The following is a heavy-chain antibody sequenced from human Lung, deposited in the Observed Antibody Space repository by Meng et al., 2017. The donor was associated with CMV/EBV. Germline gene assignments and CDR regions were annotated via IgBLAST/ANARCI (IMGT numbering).Heavy chain of an antibody. Sequence: GGSLRLXCAASGFTFSNYGIHWVRQAPGKGLEWVAFIRYDGRNKDYADSVRGRFTISRDNSKSTLSLQLGRLRPEDTAVYYCAKDLRDSIFGVVRPDQHQYGREVWXQGTXVTVSS. CDR1: GFTFSNYG. D-gene: IGHD3-3*01. CDR2: IRYDGRNK. CDR3: AKDLRDSIFGVVRPDQHQYGREV. J-gene: IGHJ6*02. V-gene: IGHV3-30*02.